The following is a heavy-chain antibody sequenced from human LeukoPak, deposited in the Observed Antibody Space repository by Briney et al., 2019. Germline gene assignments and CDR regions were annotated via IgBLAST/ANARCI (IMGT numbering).Heavy chain of an antibody. D-gene: IGHD1-7*01. CDR3: AIEGKTRNWNYFQAKPVY. J-gene: IGHJ4*02. CDR2: ISGSGGST. V-gene: IGHV3-23*01. CDR1: GFTFSSYG. Sequence: PGGSLRLSCAASGFTFSSYGMSWVRQAPGKGLEWVSAISGSGGSTYYADSVKGRFTVSRDNSKNMLYLQLNSLKAEDTAIYYCAIEGKTRNWNYFQAKPVYWGQGTLVIVSS.